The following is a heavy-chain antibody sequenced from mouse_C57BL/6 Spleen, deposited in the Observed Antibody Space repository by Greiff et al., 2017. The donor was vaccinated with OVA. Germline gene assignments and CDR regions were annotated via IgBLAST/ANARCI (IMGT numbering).Heavy chain of an antibody. D-gene: IGHD1-3*01. CDR3: ARENLTEGYAIAY. CDR1: GYTFTSYW. Sequence: QVQLQQPGAELVRPGSSVKLSCKASGYTFTSYWMDWVKQRPGQGLEWIGNIYPSDSGTHYNHKFKVKATLTVDKSSSTAYMQLSILTSEDSAVYYCARENLTEGYAIAYWGQGTTVTVSS. J-gene: IGHJ4*01. CDR2: IYPSDSGT. V-gene: IGHV1-61*01.